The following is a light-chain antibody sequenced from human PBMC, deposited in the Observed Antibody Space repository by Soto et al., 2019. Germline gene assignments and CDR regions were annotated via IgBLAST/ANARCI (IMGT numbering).Light chain of an antibody. CDR2: EVS. CDR1: SSDVGGYNY. CDR3: SSSTSTSSLVV. Sequence: QSALTQPASVSGSPGQSITISCTGTSSDVGGYNYVSWYQQHPGKAPKLMIYEVSNRPSGVSNRFSGSKSGNTASLTISGLQGDDEATYYCSSSTSTSSLVVFGGGTKVTVL. V-gene: IGLV2-14*01. J-gene: IGLJ2*01.